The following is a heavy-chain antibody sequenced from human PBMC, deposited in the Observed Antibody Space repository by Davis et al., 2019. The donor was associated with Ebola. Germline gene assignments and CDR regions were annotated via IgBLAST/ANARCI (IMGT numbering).Heavy chain of an antibody. CDR2: IYYSGST. CDR3: ARGWGYCSGGSCYSGSHYYYGMDV. CDR1: GGSISSYY. Sequence: SETLSLTCTVSGGSISSYYWSWIRQPPGKGLEWIGYIYYSGSTNYNPSLKSRVTISVDTSKNQFSLKLSSVTAADTAVYYCARGWGYCSGGSCYSGSHYYYGMDVWGQGTTVTVSS. D-gene: IGHD2-15*01. V-gene: IGHV4-59*01. J-gene: IGHJ6*02.